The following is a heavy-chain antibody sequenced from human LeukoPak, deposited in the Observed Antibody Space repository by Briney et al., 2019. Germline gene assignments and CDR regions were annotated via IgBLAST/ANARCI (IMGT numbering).Heavy chain of an antibody. Sequence: PGGSLRLSCAASGFTFSSYAMSWVRQAPGKGLEWVSAISSSGSTIYYADSVKGRFTISRDNAKNSLYLQMNSLRAEDTAVYYCARDLGNDKADLDYWGQGTLVAVSS. J-gene: IGHJ4*02. CDR1: GFTFSSYA. CDR3: ARDLGNDKADLDY. D-gene: IGHD3-22*01. CDR2: ISSSGSTI. V-gene: IGHV3-21*04.